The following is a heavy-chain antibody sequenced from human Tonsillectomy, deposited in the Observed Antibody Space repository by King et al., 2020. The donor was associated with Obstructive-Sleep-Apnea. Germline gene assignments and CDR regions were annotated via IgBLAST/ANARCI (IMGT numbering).Heavy chain of an antibody. CDR1: GGSISSGNW. CDR3: ARVGAAGRGWFDP. Sequence: QLQESGPGLVKPSGTLSLTCAVSGGSISSGNWWNWVRQPPGKGLEWIGQIYHSGSTNYNPSLKSRVTISLDKSKNQFSLRLSSVTAADTAVYYCARVGAAGRGWFDPWGQGTLVTVSS. D-gene: IGHD6-13*01. J-gene: IGHJ5*02. V-gene: IGHV4-4*02. CDR2: IYHSGST.